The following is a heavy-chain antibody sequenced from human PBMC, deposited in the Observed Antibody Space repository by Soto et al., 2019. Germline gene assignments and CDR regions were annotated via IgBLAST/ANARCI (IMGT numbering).Heavy chain of an antibody. CDR3: ARVGGGYQLLHAFDI. V-gene: IGHV3-21*01. J-gene: IGHJ3*02. Sequence: PGGSLRLSCAASGFTFSSYSMNWVRQAPGKGLEWVSSISSSSSYIYYADSVKGRFTISRDNAKNSLYLQMNSLRAEDTAVYYCARVGGGYQLLHAFDIWGQGTLVTVSS. D-gene: IGHD2-2*01. CDR2: ISSSSSYI. CDR1: GFTFSSYS.